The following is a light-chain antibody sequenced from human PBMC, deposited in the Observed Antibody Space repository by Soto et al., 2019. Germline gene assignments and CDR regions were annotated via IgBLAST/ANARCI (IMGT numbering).Light chain of an antibody. V-gene: IGLV2-14*01. CDR2: HVN. CDR1: SSDIGRYEY. Sequence: QSALTQPASVSGSPGQSITISCTGTSSDIGRYEYVSWYQQYPGKAPKLIIHHVNNRPSGVSNRFSGSKSGNAASLTISGLQAEDEADYYCNSMTSSSSSRVVFGTGTKLTVL. J-gene: IGLJ1*01. CDR3: NSMTSSSSSRVV.